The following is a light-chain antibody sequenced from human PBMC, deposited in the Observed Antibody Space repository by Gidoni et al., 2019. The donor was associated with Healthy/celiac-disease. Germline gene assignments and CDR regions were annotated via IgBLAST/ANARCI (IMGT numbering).Light chain of an antibody. V-gene: IGKV2-24*01. CDR1: QSLVHSDGNTY. CDR3: MQATQFPPT. J-gene: IGKJ1*01. CDR2: KLS. Sequence: DIGMTQTPLSSPVTLGHPASTACRASQSLVHSDGNTYFRWLQQRPGQPSILLISKLSNRFSVGPDSFSGSGAWTYFPLKIRRVAAEDVGVYYCMQATQFPPTFGQGTKVEI.